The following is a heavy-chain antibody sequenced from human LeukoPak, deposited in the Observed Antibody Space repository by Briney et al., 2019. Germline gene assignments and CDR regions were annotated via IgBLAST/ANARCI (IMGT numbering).Heavy chain of an antibody. CDR1: GFTFSSYG. CDR3: AREGYSSQLDY. D-gene: IGHD6-13*01. Sequence: GGSLRLSCAASGFTFSSYGMHWVRQAPGKGLEWVANIKQDGSEKYYVDSVKGRFTISRDNAKNSLYLQMNSLRAEDTAVYYCAREGYSSQLDYWGQGTLVTVSS. V-gene: IGHV3-7*01. J-gene: IGHJ4*02. CDR2: IKQDGSEK.